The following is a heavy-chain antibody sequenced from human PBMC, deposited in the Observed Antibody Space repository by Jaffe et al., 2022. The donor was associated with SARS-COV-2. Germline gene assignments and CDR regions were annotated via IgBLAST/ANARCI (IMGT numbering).Heavy chain of an antibody. CDR2: ISSSSSTI. CDR3: AGYSYYYGSGRPYYMDV. J-gene: IGHJ6*03. CDR1: GFTFSSYS. D-gene: IGHD3-10*01. V-gene: IGHV3-48*01. Sequence: EVQLVESGGGLVQPGGSLRLSCAASGFTFSSYSMNWVRQAPGKGLEWVSYISSSSSTIYYADSVKGRFTISRDNAKNSLYLQMNSLRAEDTAVYYCAGYSYYYGSGRPYYMDVWGKGTTVTVSS.